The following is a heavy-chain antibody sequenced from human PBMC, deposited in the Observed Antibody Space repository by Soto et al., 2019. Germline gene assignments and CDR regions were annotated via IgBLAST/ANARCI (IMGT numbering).Heavy chain of an antibody. CDR2: IIPIFGTA. Sequence: QVQLVQSGAEVKKPGSSVKVSCKASGGTFSSYAISWVRQAPGQGLEWMGGIIPIFGTANYAQKFQGRVTITADESTSTAYMELSSLRSEDTAVYYCARDSGGITIFVVALVSVWFDPWGQGTLVTVSS. CDR1: GGTFSSYA. J-gene: IGHJ5*02. CDR3: ARDSGGITIFVVALVSVWFDP. V-gene: IGHV1-69*12. D-gene: IGHD3-3*01.